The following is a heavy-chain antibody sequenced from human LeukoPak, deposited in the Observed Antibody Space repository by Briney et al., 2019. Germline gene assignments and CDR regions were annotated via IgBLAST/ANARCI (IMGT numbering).Heavy chain of an antibody. CDR1: GFTFDDYG. J-gene: IGHJ4*02. D-gene: IGHD3-22*01. V-gene: IGHV3-20*04. Sequence: GGSLRLSCAASGFTFDDYGMSWVRQAPGKGLEWVSGINWNGGSTGYADSVEGRFTISRDNAKNSLYLQMNSLRAEDTALYYCARLLGPDYYDSSGYYDYWGQGTLVTVSS. CDR3: ARLLGPDYYDSSGYYDY. CDR2: INWNGGST.